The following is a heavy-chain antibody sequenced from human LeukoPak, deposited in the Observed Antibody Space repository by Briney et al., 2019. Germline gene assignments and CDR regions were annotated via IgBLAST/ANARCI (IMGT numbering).Heavy chain of an antibody. CDR2: IKQDGSEK. J-gene: IGHJ4*02. D-gene: IGHD6-19*01. CDR1: GFTFSSYW. Sequence: GGSLRLSCAASGFTFSSYWMSWVRQAPGKGLEWVANIKQDGSEKYYADSLKGRFTISRDNAKNSLYLQINSLGAEDTAVYYCARDRAGYSSGWNDYWGQGTLVTVSS. CDR3: ARDRAGYSSGWNDY. V-gene: IGHV3-7*01.